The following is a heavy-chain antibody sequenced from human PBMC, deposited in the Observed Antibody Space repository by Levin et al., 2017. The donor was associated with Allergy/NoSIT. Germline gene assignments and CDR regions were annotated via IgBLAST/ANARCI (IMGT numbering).Heavy chain of an antibody. Sequence: SQTLSLTCTVSGGSISSGGYYWSWIRQHPGKGLEWIGYIYYSGSTYYNPSLKSRVTISVDTSKNQFSLKLSSVTAADTAVYYCARGSAGLGRAFDYWGQGTLVTVSS. CDR2: IYYSGST. D-gene: IGHD3/OR15-3a*01. CDR1: GGSISSGGYY. J-gene: IGHJ4*02. V-gene: IGHV4-31*03. CDR3: ARGSAGLGRAFDY.